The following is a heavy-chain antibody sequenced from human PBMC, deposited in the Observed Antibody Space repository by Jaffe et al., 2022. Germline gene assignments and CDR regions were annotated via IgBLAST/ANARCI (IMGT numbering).Heavy chain of an antibody. D-gene: IGHD4-17*01. CDR1: GGSISSYY. V-gene: IGHV4-59*01. CDR2: IYYSGST. J-gene: IGHJ4*02. CDR3: ARERESDGDYLFDY. Sequence: QVQLQESGPGLVKPSETLSLTCTVSGGSISSYYWSWIRQPPGKGLEWIGYIYYSGSTNYNPSLKSRVTISVDTSKNQFSLKLSSVTAADTAVYYCARERESDGDYLFDYWGQGTLVTVSS.